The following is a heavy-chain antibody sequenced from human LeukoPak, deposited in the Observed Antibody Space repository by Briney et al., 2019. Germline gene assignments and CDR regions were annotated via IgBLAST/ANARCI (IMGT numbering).Heavy chain of an antibody. CDR3: ARDQTLSFFGIITMMDY. CDR1: GYTFTSYA. CDR2: INAGNGNT. J-gene: IGHJ4*02. D-gene: IGHD3-22*01. V-gene: IGHV1-3*01. Sequence: ASVKVSCKASGYTFTSYAMHWVRRDPGQRLEWMGWINAGNGNTKYSQKFQGRVTITRDTSASTAYMELSSLRSEDTAVYYCARDQTLSFFGIITMMDYWGQGTLVTVSS.